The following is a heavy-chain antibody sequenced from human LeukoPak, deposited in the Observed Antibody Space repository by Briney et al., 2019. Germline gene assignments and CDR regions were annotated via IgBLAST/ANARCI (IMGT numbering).Heavy chain of an antibody. D-gene: IGHD4-17*01. CDR3: ARRTFGDYLWFDP. J-gene: IGHJ5*02. CDR2: IYPGDSDT. V-gene: IGHV5-51*01. CDR1: GYNFAGYW. Sequence: GESLKISCKGSGYNFAGYWIVWVRPMPGKGLEWMGVIYPGDSDTTYGPSFQGQATISADKSISTAYLQWTSLKASDTAMYYCARRTFGDYLWFDPWGQGTLVTVSS.